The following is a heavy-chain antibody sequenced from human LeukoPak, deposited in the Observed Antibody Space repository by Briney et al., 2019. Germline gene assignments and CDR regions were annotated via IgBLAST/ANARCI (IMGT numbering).Heavy chain of an antibody. CDR1: GYTFTSYY. Sequence: ASVKVSCKASGYTFTSYYIHWVRQAPGQGLEWMGIINPSGGSPTYAQKFQGRVTMTEDTSTDTAYMELSSLRSEDTAVYYCATVAFHGSGSYPTDYWGQGTLVTVSS. J-gene: IGHJ4*02. V-gene: IGHV1-46*01. CDR3: ATVAFHGSGSYPTDY. D-gene: IGHD3-10*01. CDR2: INPSGGSP.